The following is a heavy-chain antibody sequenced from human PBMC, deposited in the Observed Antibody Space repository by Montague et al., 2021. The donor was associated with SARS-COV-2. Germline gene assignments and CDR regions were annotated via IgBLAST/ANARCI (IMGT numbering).Heavy chain of an antibody. Sequence: SETLSLTCTVSGGSISSYHWSWIRQPPRKGLEWIGDMNYSGSTNYNPSLKSRVTLSVDTSKNQFSLKLSSVTAADTAVYYCARDFDYWGQGILVTVSS. CDR3: ARDFDY. CDR1: GGSISSYH. J-gene: IGHJ4*02. V-gene: IGHV4-59*13. CDR2: MNYSGST.